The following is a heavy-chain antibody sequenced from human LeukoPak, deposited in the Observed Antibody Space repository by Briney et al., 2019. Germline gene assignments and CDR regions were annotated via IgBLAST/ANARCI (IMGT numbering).Heavy chain of an antibody. CDR1: GLISTDFA. CDR2: ISSSGGTT. Sequence: GRSLRLSCVPSGLISTDFAMSWVRQAPGKGMEWVSSISSSGGTTFCADSVTGRFTKCRDLLKKVVHLEMKAIGAEDTAVHYCAKDPRPYYDVPVGYWGQGTLV. D-gene: IGHD3-3*01. CDR3: AKDPRPYYDVPVGY. J-gene: IGHJ4*02. V-gene: IGHV3-23*01.